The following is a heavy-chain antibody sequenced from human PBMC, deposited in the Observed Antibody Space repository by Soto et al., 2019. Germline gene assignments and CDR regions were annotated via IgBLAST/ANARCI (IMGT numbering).Heavy chain of an antibody. CDR1: GFIFSSYA. J-gene: IGHJ4*02. D-gene: IGHD2-21*02. Sequence: EVQLLESGGGLVQPGGSLRLSCAAPGFIFSSYAMSWVRQAPGKGLEWVSAISSSGGGTYYADSVKGRFTISRDNSKNTLYLQMNSRRAEDTAAYYCAEVNDVTVIGAFDSWGQGTLVTVSS. CDR3: AEVNDVTVIGAFDS. CDR2: ISSSGGGT. V-gene: IGHV3-23*01.